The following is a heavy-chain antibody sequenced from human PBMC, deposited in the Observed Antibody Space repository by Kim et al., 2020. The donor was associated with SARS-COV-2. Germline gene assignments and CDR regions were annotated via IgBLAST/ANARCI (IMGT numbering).Heavy chain of an antibody. D-gene: IGHD6-13*01. Sequence: QEFQGRVTITADESTSTAYMELGSLRSEDTAVYYCARDQGSSSWYNNFQHWGQGTLVTVSS. J-gene: IGHJ1*01. V-gene: IGHV1-69*01. CDR3: ARDQGSSSWYNNFQH.